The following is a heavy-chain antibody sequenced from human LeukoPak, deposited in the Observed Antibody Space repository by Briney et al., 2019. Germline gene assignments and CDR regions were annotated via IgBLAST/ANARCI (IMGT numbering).Heavy chain of an antibody. CDR2: ISSSGSTI. CDR3: ARVYDSSGYYPGDDAFDI. D-gene: IGHD3-22*01. V-gene: IGHV3-48*03. Sequence: GGSLRLSCAASGFTFSSYEMNWVRQAPGKGLEWVSYISSSGSTIYYADSVKGRFTISRDNAKNSLYLQMNSLRAEDTAVYYCARVYDSSGYYPGDDAFDIWGQGTMVTVSS. J-gene: IGHJ3*02. CDR1: GFTFSSYE.